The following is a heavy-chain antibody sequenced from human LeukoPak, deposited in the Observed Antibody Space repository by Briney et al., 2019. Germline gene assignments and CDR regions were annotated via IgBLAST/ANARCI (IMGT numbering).Heavy chain of an antibody. V-gene: IGHV3-33*01. CDR1: GFTFSRYG. J-gene: IGHJ4*02. CDR2: AWYDGSGQ. Sequence: GRSLRLSCAASGFTFSRYGMHWVRQAPGKGLEWVALAWYDGSGQYYADSVRGRFTISRDNSKNTVYLQMNSLRAEDTAVYYCARAVGATHFDYWGQGILVTVSS. D-gene: IGHD1-26*01. CDR3: ARAVGATHFDY.